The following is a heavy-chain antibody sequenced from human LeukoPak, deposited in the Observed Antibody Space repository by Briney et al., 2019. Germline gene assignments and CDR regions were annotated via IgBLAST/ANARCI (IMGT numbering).Heavy chain of an antibody. CDR2: IGSSSSTI. CDR1: GFTFSVYS. J-gene: IGHJ4*02. CDR3: ARGEYYGSGSYGPFDY. Sequence: GGSLRLSCAASGFTFSVYSMNWVRQAPGKGLEWVSYIGSSSSTIYYADSVKGRFTISRDNAKNSLYLQMNSLRAEDTAVYYCARGEYYGSGSYGPFDYWGQGTLVTVSS. D-gene: IGHD3-10*01. V-gene: IGHV3-48*04.